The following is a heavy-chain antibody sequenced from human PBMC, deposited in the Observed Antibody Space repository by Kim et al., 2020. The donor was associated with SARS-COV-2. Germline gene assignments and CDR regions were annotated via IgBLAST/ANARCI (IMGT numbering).Heavy chain of an antibody. Sequence: YEDSVKGRFTISRDNAKNTLYLQMNSLRPEDTAVYYCARAGYNSAPGIDYWGRGTLVTVSS. D-gene: IGHD6-25*01. CDR3: ARAGYNSAPGIDY. V-gene: IGHV3-74*01. J-gene: IGHJ4*02.